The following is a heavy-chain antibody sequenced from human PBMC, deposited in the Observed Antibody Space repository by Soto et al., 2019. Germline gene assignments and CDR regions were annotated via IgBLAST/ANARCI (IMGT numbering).Heavy chain of an antibody. D-gene: IGHD5-18*01. J-gene: IGHJ4*02. CDR1: GYTFTSYD. Sequence: QVQLVQSGAEVKKPGASVKVSCKASGYTFTSYDINWVRQATGQGLEWMGWMNPNSGNTGYAQKFQGRVTMTRNTSINTAYMELSSLRSEDTAVYYCARGRGYSYGYMRLAAAGFDYWGQGTLVTVSS. CDR2: MNPNSGNT. V-gene: IGHV1-8*01. CDR3: ARGRGYSYGYMRLAAAGFDY.